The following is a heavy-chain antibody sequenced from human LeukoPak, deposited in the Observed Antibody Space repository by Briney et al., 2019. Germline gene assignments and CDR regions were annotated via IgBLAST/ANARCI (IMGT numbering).Heavy chain of an antibody. CDR3: ARVRDGYNDDY. Sequence: SVNVSFTSSAGTFTIYAISWVRQAPGQGLEWMGRIITIFGTANYAQKFQGRVTITADKSTSKAYMELRSLRSEDTAVYYCARVRDGYNDDYWGQGALGTVSS. V-gene: IGHV1-69*06. J-gene: IGHJ4*02. CDR2: IITIFGTA. CDR1: AGTFTIYA. D-gene: IGHD5-24*01.